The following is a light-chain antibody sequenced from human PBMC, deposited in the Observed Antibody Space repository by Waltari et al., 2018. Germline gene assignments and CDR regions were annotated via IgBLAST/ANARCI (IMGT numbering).Light chain of an antibody. CDR2: WAS. Sequence: DIVMTQSPDSLAVSLGERATINCKSSQSVLFSSNNRNYLAWYQQKPGQCPKLVLYWASTRESGVPARCSGSGSATDFTLTISSLQAEDVAVYYCQQYYSSPFTFGPGTKLEIK. CDR3: QQYYSSPFT. V-gene: IGKV4-1*01. J-gene: IGKJ3*01. CDR1: QSVLFSSNNRNY.